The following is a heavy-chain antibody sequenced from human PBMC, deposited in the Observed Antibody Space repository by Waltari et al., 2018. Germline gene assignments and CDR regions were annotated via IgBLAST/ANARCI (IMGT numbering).Heavy chain of an antibody. CDR1: GYSLTSYS. Sequence: QVELVQSGAEVRKPGASVKVSCKASGYSLTSYSMPWVRQAPGLGLEWMGRINPNSGDTNSAPKFQGRVTLTRDTSVNTAFLELRSLTSDDTAVYFCARESAFSTSWYPGFDPWGQGTLVTVAS. V-gene: IGHV1-2*06. J-gene: IGHJ5*02. D-gene: IGHD2-2*01. CDR3: ARESAFSTSWYPGFDP. CDR2: INPNSGDT.